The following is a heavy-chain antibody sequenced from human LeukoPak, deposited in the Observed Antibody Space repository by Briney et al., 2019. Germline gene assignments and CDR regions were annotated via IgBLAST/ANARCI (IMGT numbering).Heavy chain of an antibody. J-gene: IGHJ3*02. CDR2: IYYSGST. CDR3: ARVRRYDSSGYDAFDI. Sequence: SETLSLTCTVSGGSISSGGYYWSWIRQHPGKGLEWIGYIYYSGSTYYNPSLKSRVTISVDTSKNQFSLKLSSVTAADTAVYYCARVRRYDSSGYDAFDIWGQGTMVTVSS. V-gene: IGHV4-31*03. CDR1: GGSISSGGYY. D-gene: IGHD3-22*01.